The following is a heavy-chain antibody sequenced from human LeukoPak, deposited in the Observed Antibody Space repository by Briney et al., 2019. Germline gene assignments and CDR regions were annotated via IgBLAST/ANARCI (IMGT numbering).Heavy chain of an antibody. CDR2: ISSSGSTI. CDR1: GFTFSDYY. V-gene: IGHV3-11*01. Sequence: GGSLRLSCAASGFTFSDYYMSWIRQAPGKGLEWVSYISSSGSTIYYADSVKGRFTISRDNAKNSLYLQMNSLRAEDTAVYYCARSPKRITMVRGVAPFDYWGQGTLVTVSS. CDR3: ARSPKRITMVRGVAPFDY. D-gene: IGHD3-10*01. J-gene: IGHJ4*02.